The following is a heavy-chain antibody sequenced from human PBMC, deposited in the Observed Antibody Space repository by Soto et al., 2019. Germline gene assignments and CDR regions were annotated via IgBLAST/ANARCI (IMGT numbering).Heavy chain of an antibody. Sequence: SETLSLTCTVSGGSISSYYWSWSRQPPGKGLEWIGYIYYSGSTNYNPSLKSRVTISVDTSKNQFSLKLSSVTAADTAVYYCARESSSPGGMDVWGQGTTVTVSS. J-gene: IGHJ6*02. D-gene: IGHD6-6*01. CDR2: IYYSGST. V-gene: IGHV4-59*01. CDR1: GGSISSYY. CDR3: ARESSSPGGMDV.